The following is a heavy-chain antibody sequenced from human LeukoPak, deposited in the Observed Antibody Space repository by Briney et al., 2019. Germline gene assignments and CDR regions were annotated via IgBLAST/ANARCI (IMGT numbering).Heavy chain of an antibody. CDR1: GFTSSSYS. CDR3: ARDRSNWFDF. CDR2: ISSSSSTI. J-gene: IGHJ5*01. V-gene: IGHV3-48*01. Sequence: GGSLRLSCAASGFTSSSYSMNWVRQAPGKGLEWVSYISSSSSTIYYADSVKGRFTISRDNAKNSLYLQMNSLRAEDTAVYYCARDRSNWFDFWGQGTLVTVSS.